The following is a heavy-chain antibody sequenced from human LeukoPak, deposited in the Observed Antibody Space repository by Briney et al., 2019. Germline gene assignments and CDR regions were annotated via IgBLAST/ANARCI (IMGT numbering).Heavy chain of an antibody. V-gene: IGHV3-23*01. D-gene: IGHD1-1*01. Sequence: PGGTLRLSCAASGFTFSSYGMSWVRQAPGKGLEWVSAISGSGGSTYYADTVKGRFTISRDNSKNTLYLQMNSLRAEDTAVYYCAKEIGEGNDVYFDYWGQGTLVTVSS. CDR3: AKEIGEGNDVYFDY. CDR1: GFTFSSYG. CDR2: ISGSGGST. J-gene: IGHJ4*02.